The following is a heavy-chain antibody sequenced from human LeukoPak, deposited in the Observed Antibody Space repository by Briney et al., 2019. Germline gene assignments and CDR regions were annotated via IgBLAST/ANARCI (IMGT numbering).Heavy chain of an antibody. CDR3: ARLWWWAVAGTGGFDY. CDR1: GGSISSSSYY. Sequence: KPSETLSLTCTVSGGSISSSSYYWGWIRQPPGKWLEWIGSIYYSGSTYYNPSLKSRVTISVDTSKNQFSLKLSSVTAADTAVYYCARLWWWAVAGTGGFDYWGQGTLVTVSS. J-gene: IGHJ4*02. CDR2: IYYSGST. D-gene: IGHD6-19*01. V-gene: IGHV4-39*01.